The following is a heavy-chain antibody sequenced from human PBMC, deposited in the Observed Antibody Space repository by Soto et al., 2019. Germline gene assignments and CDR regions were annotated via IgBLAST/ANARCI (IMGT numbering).Heavy chain of an antibody. J-gene: IGHJ5*02. V-gene: IGHV4-61*01. CDR2: IYYSGST. D-gene: IGHD5-12*01. CDR1: GGSVSSRSHF. Sequence: QVQLQESGPGLVKPSETLSVTCTVSGGSVSSRSHFWSWIRQPPGGGLQWIGYIYYSGSTNYNPSLKSRATLSVDTSRNLFSLRLTSGTAADTAVYYCARYDAESGTNMLDPWGQGTLVTVSS. CDR3: ARYDAESGTNMLDP.